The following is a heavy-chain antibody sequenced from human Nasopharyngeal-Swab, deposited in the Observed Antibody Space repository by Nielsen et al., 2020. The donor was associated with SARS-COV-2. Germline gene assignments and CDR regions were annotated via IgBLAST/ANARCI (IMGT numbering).Heavy chain of an antibody. D-gene: IGHD4-23*01. CDR2: INPSGGST. CDR1: GYTFTNYY. Sequence: ASVKVSCKASGYTFTNYYMHWVRQAPGQGLEWMGIINPSGGSTSYAQKFQGRVTITADESTSTAYMELSSLRSEDTAVYYCARDRRTVVTPIFAFDIWGQGTMVTVSS. V-gene: IGHV1-46*01. J-gene: IGHJ3*02. CDR3: ARDRRTVVTPIFAFDI.